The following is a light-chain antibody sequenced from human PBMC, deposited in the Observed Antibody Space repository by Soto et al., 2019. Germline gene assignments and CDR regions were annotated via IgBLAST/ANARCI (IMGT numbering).Light chain of an antibody. CDR3: NSYTGTSNV. Sequence: QSALTQPPAASGSRGQSVTISCTGTNSDVGAYRYVSWYQQHPGKPPKLIIYEVNERPSGVPDRFSGSKSGNTASLTVSGLQAEDEADYYCNSYTGTSNVFGTGTKVTVL. CDR1: NSDVGAYRY. CDR2: EVN. V-gene: IGLV2-8*01. J-gene: IGLJ1*01.